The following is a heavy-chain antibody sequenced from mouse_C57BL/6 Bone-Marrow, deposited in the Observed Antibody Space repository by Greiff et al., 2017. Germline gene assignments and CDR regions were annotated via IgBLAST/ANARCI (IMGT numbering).Heavy chain of an antibody. D-gene: IGHD2-3*01. CDR1: GFTFSDYY. V-gene: IGHV5-12*01. CDR2: ISNGGGST. J-gene: IGHJ2*01. CDR3: ARHVLYDSCFDY. Sequence: EVQRVESGGGLVQPGGSLKLSCAASGFTFSDYYMYWVRQTPEKRLEWVAYISNGGGSTYYPDTVKGRFTIARDNAKNTLYLQMSRLKSEDTAMYYCARHVLYDSCFDYWGQGTTLTVSS.